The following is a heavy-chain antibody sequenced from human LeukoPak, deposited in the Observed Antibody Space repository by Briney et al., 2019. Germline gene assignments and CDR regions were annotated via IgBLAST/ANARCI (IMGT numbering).Heavy chain of an antibody. CDR1: GGSFSGYY. J-gene: IGHJ4*02. V-gene: IGHV4-34*01. Sequence: PSETLSLTCAVYGGSFSGYYWGWIRQPPGKGLEWIGEINHSGSTNYNPSLKSRVTISVDTSKNQFSLKLSSVTAADTAVYYCARGRAAAGGDYWGQGTLVTVSS. CDR3: ARGRAAAGGDY. CDR2: INHSGST. D-gene: IGHD6-13*01.